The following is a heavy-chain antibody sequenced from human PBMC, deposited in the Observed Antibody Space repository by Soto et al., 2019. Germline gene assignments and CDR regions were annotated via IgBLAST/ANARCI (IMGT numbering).Heavy chain of an antibody. Sequence: GGSLRLSCAASGFSFRNYGMHWVRQAPGKGLEWVAVISYEGSRISYAASVKGRFTISRDNSKNAVFLQMNRLTPDDTAVYSCAKDHGRGNFFLYFDIWGQGTLVTVSS. J-gene: IGHJ4*02. V-gene: IGHV3-30*18. CDR2: ISYEGSRI. CDR3: AKDHGRGNFFLYFDI. D-gene: IGHD1-1*01. CDR1: GFSFRNYG.